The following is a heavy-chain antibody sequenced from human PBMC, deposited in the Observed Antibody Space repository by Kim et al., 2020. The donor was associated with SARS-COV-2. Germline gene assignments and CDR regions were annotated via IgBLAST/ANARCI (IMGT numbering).Heavy chain of an antibody. V-gene: IGHV3-53*04. Sequence: SVKARFTISRHNSKNTLYLQVNSLRAEDTAVYYCARTQLLDYYYYYGMDVWGQGTTVTVSS. CDR3: ARTQLLDYYYYYGMDV. D-gene: IGHD1-26*01. J-gene: IGHJ6*02.